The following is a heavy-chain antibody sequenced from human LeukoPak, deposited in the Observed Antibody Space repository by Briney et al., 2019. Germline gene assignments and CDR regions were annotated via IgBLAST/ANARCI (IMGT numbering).Heavy chain of an antibody. CDR3: VRGGDFWSGYYYYFDH. V-gene: IGHV1-46*01. CDR2: INPSGGTA. J-gene: IGHJ4*02. D-gene: IGHD3-3*01. Sequence: ASVKVSCKASGYTFTNYYIHWIRQAPGQGLEWMGVINPSGGTATYAQTFQGRITMTRDMSASTVYMELSGPTSEDTAIYYCVRGGDFWSGYYYYFDHWGQGTLVTVSS. CDR1: GYTFTNYY.